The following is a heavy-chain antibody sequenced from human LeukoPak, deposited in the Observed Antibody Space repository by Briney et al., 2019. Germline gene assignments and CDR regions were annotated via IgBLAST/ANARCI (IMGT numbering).Heavy chain of an antibody. J-gene: IGHJ4*02. CDR1: GFTFSDYY. D-gene: IGHD3-3*01. CDR3: ARDRKDYDFWSGYYPGSH. V-gene: IGHV3-11*04. Sequence: GGSLRLSCAASGFTFSDYYMSWICQAPGKGLEWVSYISSSGSTIYYADSVKGRFTISRDNAKNSLYLQMNSLRAEDTAVYYCARDRKDYDFWSGYYPGSHWGQGTLVTVSS. CDR2: ISSSGSTI.